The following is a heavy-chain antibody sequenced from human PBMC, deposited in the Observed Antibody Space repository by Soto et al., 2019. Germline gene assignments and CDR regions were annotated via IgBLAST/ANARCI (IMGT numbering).Heavy chain of an antibody. D-gene: IGHD2-8*01. CDR2: IIPIFGTA. CDR1: GGTFSSYA. CDR3: AREEYCTNGVCSYNWFDP. J-gene: IGHJ5*02. V-gene: IGHV1-69*12. Sequence: QVQLVQSGAEVKKPGSSVKVSCKASGGTFSSYAISSVRQAPGQELEWMGGIIPIFGTANYAQKFQGRVTITADESTSTAYMELSSLRSEDTAVYYCAREEYCTNGVCSYNWFDPWGQGTLVTVSS.